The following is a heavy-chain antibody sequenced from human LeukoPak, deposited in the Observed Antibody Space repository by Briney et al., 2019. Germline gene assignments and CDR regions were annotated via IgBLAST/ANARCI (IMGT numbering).Heavy chain of an antibody. CDR2: IYPGESDT. CDR3: ATLDDSGYKDY. D-gene: IGHD5-12*01. V-gene: IGHV5-51*01. CDR1: GYSFTSYW. J-gene: IGHJ4*02. Sequence: GESLQISCQGSGYSFTSYWIGWGRPMTGKGLEWMGIIYPGESDTRYSPSFQGQVTISAHKSISTAYLQWSSLKASDTAMYYCATLDDSGYKDYWGQGTLVTVSS.